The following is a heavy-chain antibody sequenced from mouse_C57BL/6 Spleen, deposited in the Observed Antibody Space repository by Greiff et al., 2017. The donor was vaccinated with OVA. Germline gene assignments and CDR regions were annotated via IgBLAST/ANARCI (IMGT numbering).Heavy chain of an antibody. CDR1: GYSITSGYY. D-gene: IGHD2-4*01. Sequence: EVKLQESGPGLVKPSQSLSLTCSVTGYSITSGYYWNWIRQFPGNKLEWMGYISYDGSNNYNPSLKNRISITRDTSKNQFFLKLNSVTTEDTATYYCARRGLRGGDYYAMDYWGQGTSVTVSS. CDR3: ARRGLRGGDYYAMDY. J-gene: IGHJ4*01. CDR2: ISYDGSN. V-gene: IGHV3-6*01.